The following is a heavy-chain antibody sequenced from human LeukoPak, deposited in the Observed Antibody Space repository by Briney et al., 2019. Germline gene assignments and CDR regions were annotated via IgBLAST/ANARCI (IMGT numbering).Heavy chain of an antibody. J-gene: IGHJ4*02. CDR1: GFTFSSYS. Sequence: GGSLRLSCAASGFTFSSYSMNWVRQAPGKGLEWVSSISSSSYIYYADSVKGRFTISRDNAKNSLYLKMNSLRAEDTAVYYCAGYHWNSGVVYWGQGTLVTVSS. D-gene: IGHD1-7*01. CDR2: ISSSSYI. CDR3: AGYHWNSGVVY. V-gene: IGHV3-21*01.